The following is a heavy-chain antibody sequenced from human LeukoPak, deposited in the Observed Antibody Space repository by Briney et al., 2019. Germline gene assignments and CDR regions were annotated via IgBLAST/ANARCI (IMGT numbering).Heavy chain of an antibody. J-gene: IGHJ5*02. CDR2: IIPIFGTA. D-gene: IGHD1-26*01. V-gene: IGHV1-69*13. Sequence: ASVKVSCKASGGTFSSYAISWVRQAPGQGLEWMGGIIPIFGTANYAQKFQGRVTITADESTSTAYMELSSLRSEDTAMYYCARVSAYSGSFAGWFDPWGQGTLVTVSS. CDR1: GGTFSSYA. CDR3: ARVSAYSGSFAGWFDP.